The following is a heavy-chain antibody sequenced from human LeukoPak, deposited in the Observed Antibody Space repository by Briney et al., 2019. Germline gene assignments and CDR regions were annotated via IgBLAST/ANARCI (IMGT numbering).Heavy chain of an antibody. CDR3: AREISGSGWYGGGDY. Sequence: GASVKVSCKASGGTFSSYAISWVRQAPGQGLEWMGGIIPIFGTANYAQKFQGRVTITADESTSTAYMELSSLRSEDTAVYYCAREISGSGWYGGGDYWGQGTLVTVSS. D-gene: IGHD6-19*01. V-gene: IGHV1-69*13. J-gene: IGHJ4*02. CDR2: IIPIFGTA. CDR1: GGTFSSYA.